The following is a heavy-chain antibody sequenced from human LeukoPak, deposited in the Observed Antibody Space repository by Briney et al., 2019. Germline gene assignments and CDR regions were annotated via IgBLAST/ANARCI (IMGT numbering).Heavy chain of an antibody. Sequence: GGSLRLSCAASGFTFSSYAMSWVRQAPGKGLEWVPSITGSGGTTYYTDSLKGRFTISRDNSKNTLYLQMTSLRAEDTALYYCAKYYVTTRPPFDYWGQGTLVTVSS. J-gene: IGHJ4*02. CDR2: ITGSGGTT. D-gene: IGHD3-10*02. CDR3: AKYYVTTRPPFDY. V-gene: IGHV3-23*01. CDR1: GFTFSSYA.